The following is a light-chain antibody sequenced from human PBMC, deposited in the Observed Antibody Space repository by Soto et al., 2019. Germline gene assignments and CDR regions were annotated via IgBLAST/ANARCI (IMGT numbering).Light chain of an antibody. CDR2: KAS. CDR3: LQHNNYPPT. CDR1: QTISSW. V-gene: IGKV1-5*03. Sequence: DIQMTKSPSTLSGSVGDRVTITCRASQTISSWLAWYQQKPGKAPKLLIYKASTLKSGVPSRFSGSGSGTEFTLTISSLQPEDFATYFCLQHNNYPPTFGQGTKVDIK. J-gene: IGKJ1*01.